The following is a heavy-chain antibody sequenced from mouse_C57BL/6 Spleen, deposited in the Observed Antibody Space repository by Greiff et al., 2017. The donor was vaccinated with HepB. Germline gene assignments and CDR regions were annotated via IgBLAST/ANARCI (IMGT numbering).Heavy chain of an antibody. J-gene: IGHJ3*01. CDR3: ARDDDYGSSFAY. V-gene: IGHV3-6*01. D-gene: IGHD1-1*01. CDR2: ISYDGSN. Sequence: EVQLKESGPGLVKPSQSLSLTCSVTGYSITSGYYWNWIRQFPGNKLEWMGYISYDGSNNYNPSLKNRISITRDTSKNQFFLKLNSVTTEDTATYYCARDDDYGSSFAYWGQGTLVTVSA. CDR1: GYSITSGYY.